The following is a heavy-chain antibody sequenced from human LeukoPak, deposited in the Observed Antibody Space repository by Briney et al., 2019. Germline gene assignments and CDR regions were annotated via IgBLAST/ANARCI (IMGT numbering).Heavy chain of an antibody. CDR3: AKGLYDSSGYYWFDAFDI. V-gene: IGHV3-30*18. D-gene: IGHD3-22*01. CDR2: ISYDGSNK. CDR1: GFTFSSYG. J-gene: IGHJ3*02. Sequence: PGRSLRLSCAASGFTFSSYGMHWVRQAPGKGLEWVAVISYDGSNKYYADSVKGRFTISRDNSKNTLYLQMNSLRAEDTAVCYCAKGLYDSSGYYWFDAFDIWGQGTMVTVSS.